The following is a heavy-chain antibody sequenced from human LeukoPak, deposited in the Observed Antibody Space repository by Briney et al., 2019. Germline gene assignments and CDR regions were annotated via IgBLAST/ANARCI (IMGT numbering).Heavy chain of an antibody. V-gene: IGHV4-61*02. Sequence: SQTLSLTCTVSGGSISSGSHYWSWIRQPAGKGLEWIGRIYASGSTNYNPSLKSRVTISIDTSKNQFSLKLSSVTAADTAVYYCARETCGSGSYSQGYWGQGTLVTVSS. CDR2: IYASGST. CDR1: GGSISSGSHY. D-gene: IGHD3-10*01. CDR3: ARETCGSGSYSQGY. J-gene: IGHJ4*02.